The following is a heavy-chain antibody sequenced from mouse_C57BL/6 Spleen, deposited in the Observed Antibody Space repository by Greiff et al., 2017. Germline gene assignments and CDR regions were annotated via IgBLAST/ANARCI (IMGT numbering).Heavy chain of an antibody. D-gene: IGHD2-3*01. V-gene: IGHV1-39*01. CDR2: INPNYGTT. Sequence: EVQLQQSGPELVKPGASVKISCKASGYSFTDYNMNWVKQSNGKSLEWIGVINPNYGTTSYNQKFKGKATLTVDQSSSTAYMQLNSLTSEDSAVYYCAREGYYDGYYVGYFDVWGTGTTVTVSS. CDR1: GYSFTDYN. CDR3: AREGYYDGYYVGYFDV. J-gene: IGHJ1*03.